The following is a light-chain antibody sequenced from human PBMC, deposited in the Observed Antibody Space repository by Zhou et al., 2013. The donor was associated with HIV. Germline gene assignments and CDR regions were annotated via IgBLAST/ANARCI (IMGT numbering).Light chain of an antibody. V-gene: IGKV1-12*02. CDR1: QGISSW. CDR3: QHYYSYPFT. J-gene: IGKJ3*01. Sequence: DIQMTQSPSSVSASVGDRVTITCRASQGISSWLAWYQQKPGKAPKLLIYAASTLQSGVQSRFSGSGSGTDFTLTISCLQSEDFATYYCQHYYSYPFTFGPGTKVDIK. CDR2: AAS.